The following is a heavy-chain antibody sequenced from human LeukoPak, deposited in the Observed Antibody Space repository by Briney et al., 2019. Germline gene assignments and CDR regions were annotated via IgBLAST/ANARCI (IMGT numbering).Heavy chain of an antibody. CDR2: IYYSGST. V-gene: IGHV4-39*01. CDR1: GGSISSSSYY. D-gene: IGHD3-10*01. J-gene: IGHJ4*02. CDR3: ARHGVSRITMVRGVSGFPPDY. Sequence: PSETLSLTCTVSGGSISSSSYYWGWIRQPPGKGLEWIGSIYYSGSTYYNPSLKSRVTISVDTSKNQFSLKLSSVTAADTAVYYCARHGVSRITMVRGVSGFPPDYWGQGTLVTVSS.